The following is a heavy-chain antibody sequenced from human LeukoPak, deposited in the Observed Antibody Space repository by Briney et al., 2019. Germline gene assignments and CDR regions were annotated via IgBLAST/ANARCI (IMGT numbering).Heavy chain of an antibody. CDR2: IYHSGST. Sequence: SETLSLTCTVSGYSISSGYYWGWIRQPPGKGLEWIGSIYHSGSTYYNPPLKSRVTISVDTSKNQFSLKLSSVTAADTAVYYCARDPSYGGNPIDYWGQGTLVTVSS. V-gene: IGHV4-38-2*02. J-gene: IGHJ4*02. D-gene: IGHD4-23*01. CDR3: ARDPSYGGNPIDY. CDR1: GYSISSGYY.